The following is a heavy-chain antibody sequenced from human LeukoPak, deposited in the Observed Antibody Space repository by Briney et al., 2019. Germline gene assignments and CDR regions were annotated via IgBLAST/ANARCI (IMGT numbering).Heavy chain of an antibody. V-gene: IGHV3-48*04. J-gene: IGHJ3*02. CDR3: ARDVEPDAFDI. CDR2: ISSSSSTI. D-gene: IGHD1-26*01. CDR1: GFTFSSYS. Sequence: GGSLRLSCAASGFTFSSYSMNWVRQAPGKGLEWVSYISSSSSTIYYEDSVKGRFTISRDNAKNSLYLQMNSLRAEDTAVYYCARDVEPDAFDIWGQGTMVTVSS.